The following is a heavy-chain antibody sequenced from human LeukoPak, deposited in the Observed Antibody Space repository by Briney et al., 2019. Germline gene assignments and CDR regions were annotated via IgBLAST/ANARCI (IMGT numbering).Heavy chain of an antibody. V-gene: IGHV1-2*02. Sequence: ASVKVSCKVSGYTLTELSMHWVRQAPGQGLEWMGWINPNSGGTNYAQKFQGRVTMTRDTSISTSYMELSRPRSDDTAVYYCARAWLRLNPYFDYWGQGTLVTVSS. D-gene: IGHD5-12*01. CDR3: ARAWLRLNPYFDY. CDR2: INPNSGGT. CDR1: GYTLTELS. J-gene: IGHJ4*02.